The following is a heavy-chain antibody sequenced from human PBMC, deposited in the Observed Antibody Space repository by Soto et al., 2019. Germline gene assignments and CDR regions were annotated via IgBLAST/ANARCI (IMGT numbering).Heavy chain of an antibody. V-gene: IGHV4-31*03. CDR3: ARRRVAATLDY. D-gene: IGHD2-15*01. Sequence: QVQLQESGPGLVKPSQTLSLTCTVSGGSISSGGYYWSWIPQHPGKVLEWIGYIYYSGSTYYNPSHKSRVSISVDTSKSQFSLQLSSVTAAGTAVYYCARRRVAATLDYWGQRTLVTVSS. CDR2: IYYSGST. CDR1: GGSISSGGYY. J-gene: IGHJ4*02.